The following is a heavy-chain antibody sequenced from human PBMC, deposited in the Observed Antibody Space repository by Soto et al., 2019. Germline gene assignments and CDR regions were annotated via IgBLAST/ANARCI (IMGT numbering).Heavy chain of an antibody. V-gene: IGHV3-23*01. CDR2: ISVPDGST. J-gene: IGHJ4*02. D-gene: IGHD3-10*01. CDR3: AKVMVRGGLIHY. Sequence: PGGSLRLSCGASGFTFSNYAMSWVRQAPGKGLDWVSTISVPDGSTYYADSVKGRFTISRDNSKNTLYLQMNSLRAEDTAIYYCAKVMVRGGLIHYWGQGTLVTVSS. CDR1: GFTFSNYA.